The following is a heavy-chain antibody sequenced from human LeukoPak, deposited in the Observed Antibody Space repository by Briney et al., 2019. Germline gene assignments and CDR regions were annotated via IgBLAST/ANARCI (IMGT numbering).Heavy chain of an antibody. Sequence: GGSLRLSCAASGFTFSSYGMHWVRQAPGKGLEGVAFIRYDGSNKYYADSVKGRFTISRDNSKNTLYLQMNSLRAEDKAVYYCANQKAVAGSRDYWGQGTLVTVSS. CDR1: GFTFSSYG. CDR2: IRYDGSNK. J-gene: IGHJ4*02. CDR3: ANQKAVAGSRDY. V-gene: IGHV3-30*02. D-gene: IGHD6-19*01.